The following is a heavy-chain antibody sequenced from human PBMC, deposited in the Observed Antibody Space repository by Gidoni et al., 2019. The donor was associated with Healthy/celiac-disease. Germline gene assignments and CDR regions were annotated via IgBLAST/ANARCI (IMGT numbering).Heavy chain of an antibody. CDR3: AKGALIAVAGTKDAFDI. Sequence: EVQLVESGGGLVQPGRSLRLSCPASGFPFDDYAMHWVRQAPGKGREWVSGISWNSGRIGYADSVKGRFTISRDNAKNSLYLQMNSLRAEDTALYYCAKGALIAVAGTKDAFDIWGQGTMVTVSS. CDR1: GFPFDDYA. V-gene: IGHV3-9*01. CDR2: ISWNSGRI. J-gene: IGHJ3*02. D-gene: IGHD6-19*01.